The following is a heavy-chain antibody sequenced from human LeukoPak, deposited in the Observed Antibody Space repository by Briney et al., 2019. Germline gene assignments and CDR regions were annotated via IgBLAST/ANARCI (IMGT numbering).Heavy chain of an antibody. Sequence: GGSLRLSCAASGFNLSSDSMNWVRQAPGKGLEWVSSISFSSSYIYYADSVKGRFTISRDNAKNSLYLQMNSLRAEDTAVYYCATSFSTPANYWGQGTLVTVSS. V-gene: IGHV3-21*01. CDR3: ATSFSTPANY. D-gene: IGHD2-2*01. CDR1: GFNLSSDS. J-gene: IGHJ4*02. CDR2: ISFSSSYI.